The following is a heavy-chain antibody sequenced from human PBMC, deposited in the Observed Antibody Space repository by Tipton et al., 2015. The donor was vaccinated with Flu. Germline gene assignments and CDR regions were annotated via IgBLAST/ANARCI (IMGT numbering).Heavy chain of an antibody. CDR3: SISLNS. CDR2: INQGGGQR. CDR1: GFTFSSSA. Sequence: SLRLSCAASGFTFSSSAMHWVRQAPGKGLEWVANINQGGGQRYYVDSVKGRFTISRDNAKRSLYLQLDSLRAEDTGVYYCSISLNSWGQGTLVTVPS. J-gene: IGHJ5*02. V-gene: IGHV3-7*01.